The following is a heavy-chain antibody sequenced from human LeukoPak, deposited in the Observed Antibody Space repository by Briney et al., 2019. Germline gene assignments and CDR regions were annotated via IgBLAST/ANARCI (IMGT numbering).Heavy chain of an antibody. CDR2: ISSSSSYI. Sequence: GGSLRLSCAASGFTFSSYSMNWVRQAPGKGLEWVSSISSSSSYIYYADSVKGRFTISRDNAKNSLYLQMNSLRAEDTAVYYCARDRVVATVYYYYYMDVWGKGTTVTVSS. CDR3: ARDRVVATVYYYYYMDV. CDR1: GFTFSSYS. V-gene: IGHV3-21*01. J-gene: IGHJ6*03. D-gene: IGHD5-12*01.